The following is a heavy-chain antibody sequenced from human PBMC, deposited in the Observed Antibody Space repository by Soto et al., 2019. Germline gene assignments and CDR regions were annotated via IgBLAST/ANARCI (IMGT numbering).Heavy chain of an antibody. V-gene: IGHV3-23*01. D-gene: IGHD6-13*01. CDR1: GFAFSSYA. CDR3: AKARDGAAASPTKFYGMDV. CDR2: ISGSGDST. Sequence: EVQLLESGGGLVQPGGSLRLSCAASGFAFSSYAMSWVRQAPGKGLEWVSVISGSGDSTYYADSVRGRLTISRDNSTSTLYLQMNSPRAEDTAVYYCAKARDGAAASPTKFYGMDVWGQGTTVTVSS. J-gene: IGHJ6*02.